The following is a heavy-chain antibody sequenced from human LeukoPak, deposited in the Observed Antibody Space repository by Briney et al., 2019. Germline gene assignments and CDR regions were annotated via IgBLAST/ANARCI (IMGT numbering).Heavy chain of an antibody. CDR3: AKDGGGSLEWLPPMDV. D-gene: IGHD3-3*01. CDR2: IGGSGGST. J-gene: IGHJ6*02. V-gene: IGHV3-23*01. CDR1: GFTFSSYA. Sequence: GGSLRLSCAASGFTFSSYAMSWVRQAPGKGLEWVSAIGGSGGSTYYADSVKGRFTISRDNSKNTLYLQMNSLRAEDTAVYYCAKDGGGSLEWLPPMDVWGQGTTVTVSS.